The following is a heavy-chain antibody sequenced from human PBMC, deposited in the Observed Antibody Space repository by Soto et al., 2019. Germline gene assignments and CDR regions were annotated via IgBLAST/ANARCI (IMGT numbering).Heavy chain of an antibody. CDR3: ARVLRFLEWLPLNY. CDR1: GFTFSSYW. CDR2: IKQDGSEK. Sequence: GGFLRLSCAASGFTFSSYWMSWVRQAPGKGLEWVANIKQDGSEKYYVDSVKGRFTIARDNAKNSLYLQMNSLRAEDTAVYYCARVLRFLEWLPLNYWGQGTLVTVSS. J-gene: IGHJ4*02. D-gene: IGHD3-3*01. V-gene: IGHV3-7*01.